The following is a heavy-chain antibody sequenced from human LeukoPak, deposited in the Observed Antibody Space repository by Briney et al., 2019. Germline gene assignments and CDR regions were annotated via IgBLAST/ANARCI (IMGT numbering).Heavy chain of an antibody. J-gene: IGHJ5*02. CDR1: GGTFSSYA. V-gene: IGHV1-69*04. CDR2: IIPILGIA. D-gene: IGHD2-2*02. Sequence: SVKVCCKASGGTFSSYAISWVRQAPGQGLEWMGRIIPILGIANYAQKFQGRVTITADKSTSTAYMELSSLRSEDTAVYYCAREEIDCSSTSCYNGYWFDPWGQGTLVTVSS. CDR3: AREEIDCSSTSCYNGYWFDP.